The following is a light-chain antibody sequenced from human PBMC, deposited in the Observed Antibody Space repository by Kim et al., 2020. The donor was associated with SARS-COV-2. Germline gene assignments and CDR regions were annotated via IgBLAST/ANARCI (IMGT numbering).Light chain of an antibody. V-gene: IGLV3-1*01. CDR2: QDS. CDR3: QAWDSSTVV. Sequence: SYELTQPPSVSVSPGQTASITCSGDKLGDKYACWYQQKPGQSPVLVIYQDSKPPSGIPERFSGSNSGNTATLTISGTQAMDEADYYCQAWDSSTVV. J-gene: IGLJ2*01. CDR1: KLGDKY.